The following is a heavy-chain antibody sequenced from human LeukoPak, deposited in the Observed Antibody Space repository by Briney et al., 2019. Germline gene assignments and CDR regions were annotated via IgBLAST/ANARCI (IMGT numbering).Heavy chain of an antibody. J-gene: IGHJ4*02. D-gene: IGHD2-21*01. Sequence: SLRLSCAASGFTFDDYAMHWVRQAPGKGLEWVSGISWNSGSIGYADSVKGRFTISRDNAKNSLYLQMNSLRAEDTALYYCAKVSGDPYYFDYWGQGTLVTVSS. V-gene: IGHV3-9*01. CDR1: GFTFDDYA. CDR3: AKVSGDPYYFDY. CDR2: ISWNSGSI.